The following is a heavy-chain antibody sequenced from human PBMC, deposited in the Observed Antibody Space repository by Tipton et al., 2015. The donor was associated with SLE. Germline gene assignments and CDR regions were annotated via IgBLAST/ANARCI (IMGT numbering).Heavy chain of an antibody. J-gene: IGHJ6*03. CDR2: ISSSGYTI. CDR1: GFTFSDFY. CDR3: AVAARPPYYYYYMDV. V-gene: IGHV3-11*01. Sequence: SLRLXCAASGFTFSDFYMSWIRQAPGKGLEWVSYISSSGYTIYYADSVKGRFTISRDNAKNSLYLQMNSLRAEDTAVYYCAVAARPPYYYYYMDVWGKGTTVTVSS. D-gene: IGHD6-6*01.